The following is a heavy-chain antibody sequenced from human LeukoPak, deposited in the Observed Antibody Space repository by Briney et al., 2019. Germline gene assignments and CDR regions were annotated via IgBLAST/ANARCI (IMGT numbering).Heavy chain of an antibody. Sequence: AGGSLRLSCAASGFTFSDSAIHWVRQASGKGLEWVGRIARRADTYATAYAPSVEGRFTISRDNSRNTAYLQMSSLKTDDTAVYFCTRGYCTSAGCYSNANWGQGTLVTVSS. CDR2: IARRADTYAT. D-gene: IGHD2-15*01. J-gene: IGHJ4*02. CDR3: TRGYCTSAGCYSNAN. CDR1: GFTFSDSA. V-gene: IGHV3-73*01.